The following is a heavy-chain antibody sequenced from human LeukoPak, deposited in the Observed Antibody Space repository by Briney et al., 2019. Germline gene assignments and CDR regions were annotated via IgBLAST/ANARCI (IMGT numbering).Heavy chain of an antibody. J-gene: IGHJ4*01. Sequence: GGSLRLSCAASGFTFSSYSMNWVRQAPGKGLEWVSSISSSSSYIYYADSVKGRFTISRDNAKNSLYLQMNSLRAEDTAVYYCARAVSSLGYFDNWGQEPWSPSPQ. CDR3: ARAVSSLGYFDN. CDR2: ISSSSSYI. D-gene: IGHD3-16*01. CDR1: GFTFSSYS. V-gene: IGHV3-21*01.